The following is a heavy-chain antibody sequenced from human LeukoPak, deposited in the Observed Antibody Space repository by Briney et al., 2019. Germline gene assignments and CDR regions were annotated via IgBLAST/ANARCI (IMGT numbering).Heavy chain of an antibody. CDR1: GYKLTNNW. Sequence: GESLKISCKISGYKLTNNWIGWVRQMPGKGLEWMGIIYPGDSDTRYSPSFQGQVTISADKSISTAYLQWSSLKASDTAMYYCAISIGAAGNWFDPWGQGTLVTVSS. D-gene: IGHD6-13*01. CDR3: AISIGAAGNWFDP. J-gene: IGHJ5*02. CDR2: IYPGDSDT. V-gene: IGHV5-51*01.